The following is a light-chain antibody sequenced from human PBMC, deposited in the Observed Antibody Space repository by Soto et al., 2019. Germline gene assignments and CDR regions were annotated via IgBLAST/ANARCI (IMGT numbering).Light chain of an antibody. J-gene: IGKJ2*01. CDR1: QSISTY. CDR3: QQSYSTPRT. CDR2: AAS. V-gene: IGKV1-39*01. Sequence: DIQMTQSPSSLSASVGDRVTITCRASQSISTYLSWYQQKPGKAPKRLIYAASSLQSGFPSRFSGSGSGTDFTLTISSLQPEDFATYYCQQSYSTPRTFCQGTKLEIK.